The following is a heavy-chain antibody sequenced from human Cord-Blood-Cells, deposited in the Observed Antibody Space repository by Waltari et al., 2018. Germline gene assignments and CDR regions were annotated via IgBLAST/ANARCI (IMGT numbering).Heavy chain of an antibody. D-gene: IGHD3-3*01. J-gene: IGHJ4*02. CDR1: GFTVIRHG. CDR3: EKGAIWSGYLY. CDR2: IRYDGSNK. V-gene: IGHV3-30*02. Sequence: QVQLVESGGGVVQPGGSLRLSCPAAGFTVIRHGTPRVRQAPGKGLEWVAFIRYDGSNKYYADSVKGRFTISRDNSKNTLYLQMNSLRAEDTAVYYWEKGAIWSGYLYWGQGTLVTVSS.